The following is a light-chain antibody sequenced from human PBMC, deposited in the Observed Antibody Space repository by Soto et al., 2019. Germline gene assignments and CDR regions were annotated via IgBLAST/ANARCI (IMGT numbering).Light chain of an antibody. J-gene: IGKJ1*01. V-gene: IGKV3-20*01. Sequence: EIVLTQSPGTLSLSPGERATLSCRASQGVNRYYLAWYQQKPGQAPRVLIYGAYSRASGIPDRFSGGGAGTDFTLTSRRLEPEDFAVYYCQQYGSAPWTFGLGTKVDIK. CDR2: GAY. CDR3: QQYGSAPWT. CDR1: QGVNRYY.